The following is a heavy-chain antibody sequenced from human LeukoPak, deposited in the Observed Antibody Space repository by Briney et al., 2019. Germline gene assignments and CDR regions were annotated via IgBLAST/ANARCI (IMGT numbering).Heavy chain of an antibody. V-gene: IGHV3-23*01. D-gene: IGHD2-2*01. CDR1: GFAFNNYA. J-gene: IGHJ4*02. CDR2: ISGFNT. Sequence: PGGSPRLSCRTSGFAFNNYAMNWVRQPPGKGLEWVSGISGFNTYYADSVNGRFTISRDNSKNVLYLQMNRLRVEGTAVYYCVKDVCTSPRCLLYSDSWGQGALVTVSS. CDR3: VKDVCTSPRCLLYSDS.